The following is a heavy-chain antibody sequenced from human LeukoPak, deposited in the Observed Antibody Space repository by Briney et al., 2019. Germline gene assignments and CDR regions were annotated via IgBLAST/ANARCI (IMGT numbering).Heavy chain of an antibody. CDR3: ARNFGYSSSWPDY. D-gene: IGHD6-13*01. CDR2: INPNSGGT. V-gene: IGHV1-2*02. CDR1: GYTFTGYY. J-gene: IGHJ4*02. Sequence: ASVKVSCKASGYTFTGYYMHWVRQAPGQGLEWMGWINPNSGGTNYAQKFQGRVTVTRDTSISTAYMELSRLRSDDTAVYYCARNFGYSSSWPDYWGQGTLVTVSS.